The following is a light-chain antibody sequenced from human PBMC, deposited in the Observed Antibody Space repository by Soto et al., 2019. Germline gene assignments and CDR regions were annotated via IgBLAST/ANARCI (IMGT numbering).Light chain of an antibody. CDR3: TSYTSSSTYV. CDR1: SSDVGGYDY. CDR2: DVS. V-gene: IGLV2-14*01. Sequence: QSALTQPASVSGSPGQSIAISCTGTSSDVGGYDYVSWYQQHPGKAPKLMIYDVSNRPSGVSNRFSGSKSDNTASLTISGLQAEYEADYYCTSYTSSSTYVCGTGTKAPS. J-gene: IGLJ1*01.